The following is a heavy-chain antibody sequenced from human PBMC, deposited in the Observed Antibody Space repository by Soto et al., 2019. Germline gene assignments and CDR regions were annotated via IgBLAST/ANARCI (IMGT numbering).Heavy chain of an antibody. V-gene: IGHV3-53*05. Sequence: GGSLRLSCAASGFTVSSNFMCWVRQPPGEGLEWVSVIYRGDSTYYADSVKGRFTISRDNSKNTLYLQMNSLRAEDTAVYYCAKSVYNWNDGFFDYWGQGTLVTVSS. CDR2: IYRGDST. D-gene: IGHD1-1*01. J-gene: IGHJ4*02. CDR1: GFTVSSNF. CDR3: AKSVYNWNDGFFDY.